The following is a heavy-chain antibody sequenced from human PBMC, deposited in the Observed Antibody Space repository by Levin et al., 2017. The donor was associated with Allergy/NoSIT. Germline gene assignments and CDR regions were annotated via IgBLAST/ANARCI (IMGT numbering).Heavy chain of an antibody. V-gene: IGHV4-38-2*01. J-gene: IGHJ2*01. CDR2: IYHTGST. Sequence: SETLSLTCAVSASSISSSFYWAWIRQPPGKGLEWIGTIYHTGSTYYNPSLKSRVTVSVDTSKNQFYLKLSSVTAADTAVYYCARVDPCSGPTCYTDWFFDLWGCGTLVTVSS. D-gene: IGHD2-2*02. CDR3: ARVDPCSGPTCYTDWFFDL. CDR1: ASSISSSFY.